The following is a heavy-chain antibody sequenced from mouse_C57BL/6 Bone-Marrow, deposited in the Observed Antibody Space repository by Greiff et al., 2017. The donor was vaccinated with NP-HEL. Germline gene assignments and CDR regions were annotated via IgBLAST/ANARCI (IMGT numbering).Heavy chain of an antibody. CDR2: ISSGGSYT. Sequence: EVQGVESGGDLVKPGGSLKLSCAASGFTFSSYGMSWVRQTPDKRLAWVATISSGGSYTYYPDSVKGRFTISRDNAKNTLYLQMSSLKSEDTAMYYCARPSFYYYGSSYPFAYWGQGTLVTVSA. J-gene: IGHJ3*01. D-gene: IGHD1-1*01. CDR1: GFTFSSYG. CDR3: ARPSFYYYGSSYPFAY. V-gene: IGHV5-6*01.